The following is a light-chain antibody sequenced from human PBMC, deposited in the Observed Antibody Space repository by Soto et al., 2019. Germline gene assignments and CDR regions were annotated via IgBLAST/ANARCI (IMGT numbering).Light chain of an antibody. CDR1: QSVSSY. CDR2: DAS. J-gene: IGKJ1*01. V-gene: IGKV3-11*01. Sequence: EIVLTQSPATLSLSPGERATLSCRASQSVSSYLACYQQKPGQAPRLLIYDASNRATVIPARFSGSGSGTDFTLTISSLEPEDFAVYYCQQRSNWPRTFGQGTNV. CDR3: QQRSNWPRT.